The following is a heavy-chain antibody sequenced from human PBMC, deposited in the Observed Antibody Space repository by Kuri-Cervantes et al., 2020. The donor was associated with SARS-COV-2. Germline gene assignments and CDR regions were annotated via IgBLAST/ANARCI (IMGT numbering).Heavy chain of an antibody. D-gene: IGHD4-17*01. CDR1: GYTFTSYA. CDR3: ARLLTAGDDYGDYLYVSFDI. J-gene: IGHJ3*02. V-gene: IGHV1-3*01. CDR2: INAGNGNT. Sequence: ASVKVSCKASGYTFTSYAMHWVRQAPGQRLEWMGWINAGNGNTKYSQKLQGRVTMTTDTSTSTAYMELRSLRSDDTAVYYCARLLTAGDDYGDYLYVSFDIWGQGTMVTVSS.